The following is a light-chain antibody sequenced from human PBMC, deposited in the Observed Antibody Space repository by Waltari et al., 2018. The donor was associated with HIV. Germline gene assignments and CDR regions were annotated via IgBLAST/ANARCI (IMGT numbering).Light chain of an antibody. CDR1: SANIGTNT. Sequence: QSVLTQPPSASGTPGQRVTISCSGSSANIGTNTVNWFQHLPGTAPKLLIYANNQRPSGVPDRFSGSKSGTSASLAISGLQSEDEADYYCAARDDSLSAWVFGGGTKLTVL. CDR3: AARDDSLSAWV. CDR2: ANN. J-gene: IGLJ3*02. V-gene: IGLV1-44*01.